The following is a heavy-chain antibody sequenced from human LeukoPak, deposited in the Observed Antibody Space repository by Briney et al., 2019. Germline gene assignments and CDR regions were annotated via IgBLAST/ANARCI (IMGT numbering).Heavy chain of an antibody. V-gene: IGHV1-24*01. CDR1: GYTLTXXS. Sequence: VKVSCKVXGYTLTXXSMHWVRQAPGKGLEWMGGFDPEDGETIYAQKFQGRVTMTEDTSTDTAYMELSSLRSEDTAVYYCATGAGTMSFDYWGQGTLVTVSS. D-gene: IGHD6-13*01. CDR3: ATGAGTMSFDY. J-gene: IGHJ4*02. CDR2: FDPEDGET.